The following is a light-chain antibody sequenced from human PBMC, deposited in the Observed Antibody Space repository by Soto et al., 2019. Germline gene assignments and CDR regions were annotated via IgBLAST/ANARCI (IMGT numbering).Light chain of an antibody. Sequence: QSVLTQPASVSRSPGQSIAISCTGTSSDVGGYNYVSWYQQHPGKAPKLMIYDVSNRPSGVSNRFSGSTSGNTASLTISGLQAEDEADYYCSSYTSSSTYVFGTGTKLTVL. CDR2: DVS. V-gene: IGLV2-14*01. CDR1: SSDVGGYNY. J-gene: IGLJ1*01. CDR3: SSYTSSSTYV.